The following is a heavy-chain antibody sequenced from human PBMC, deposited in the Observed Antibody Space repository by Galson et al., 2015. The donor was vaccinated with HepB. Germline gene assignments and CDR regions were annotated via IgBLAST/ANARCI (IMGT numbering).Heavy chain of an antibody. CDR1: GHTFTSYA. D-gene: IGHD3-22*01. J-gene: IGHJ4*02. Sequence: SVKVSCKASGHTFTSYAMNWVRQAPGQGLEWMGWINTNTGNPTYAQGFTGRFVFSLDTSVSTAYLQISSLKAEDTAVYYCARESAPSTMIVVVGDYFDYWGQGTLVTVSS. V-gene: IGHV7-4-1*02. CDR2: INTNTGNP. CDR3: ARESAPSTMIVVVGDYFDY.